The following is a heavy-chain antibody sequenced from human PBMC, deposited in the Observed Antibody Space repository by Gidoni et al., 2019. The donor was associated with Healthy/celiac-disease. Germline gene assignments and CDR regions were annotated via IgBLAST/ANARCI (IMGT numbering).Heavy chain of an antibody. D-gene: IGHD6-19*01. Sequence: QVQLQQWGAGLLKPSETLSLTCAVSGGSFSGYYWSWIRQPPGKGLEWIGEINHSGSTNYNPSLKSRVTISVDTAKNQFSLKRSSVTAADTAVYYCARAVAGRFDYWGQGTLVTVSS. V-gene: IGHV4-34*01. CDR3: ARAVAGRFDY. CDR1: GGSFSGYY. CDR2: INHSGST. J-gene: IGHJ4*02.